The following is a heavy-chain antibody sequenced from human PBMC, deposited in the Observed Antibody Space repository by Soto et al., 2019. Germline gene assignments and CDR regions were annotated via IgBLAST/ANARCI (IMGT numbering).Heavy chain of an antibody. CDR2: ISHSGTT. V-gene: IGHV4-34*01. J-gene: IGHJ3*01. CDR3: ARGECSSVYCFTRWALDF. CDR1: GGSFSGYY. Sequence: QVQLQQWGAGLLKPSETLSLTCEVHGGSFSGYYWTWIRQTPGKGLEWIGEISHSGTTNYQPSRTSRVTRSADPSKKEFSLNLTSVTAADSGVYYCARGECSSVYCFTRWALDFWGQGTVVTVSS. D-gene: IGHD2-2*01.